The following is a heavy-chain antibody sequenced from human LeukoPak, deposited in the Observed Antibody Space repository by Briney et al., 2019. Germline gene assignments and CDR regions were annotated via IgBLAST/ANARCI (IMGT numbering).Heavy chain of an antibody. J-gene: IGHJ4*02. V-gene: IGHV4-34*01. D-gene: IGHD6-6*01. CDR3: ATRTRYSSSSLFDY. CDR2: INHSGST. CDR1: GGSFSGYY. Sequence: KPWETLSLTCAVYGGSFSGYYWSWIRQPPGKGLEWIGEINHSGSTNYNPSLKSRVTISADTSKTQFSLKLSSVTAADTAVYYCATRTRYSSSSLFDYWGQGTLVTVSS.